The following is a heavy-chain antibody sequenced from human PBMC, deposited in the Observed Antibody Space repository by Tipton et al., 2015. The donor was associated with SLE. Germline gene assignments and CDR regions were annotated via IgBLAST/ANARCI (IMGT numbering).Heavy chain of an antibody. V-gene: IGHV4-38-2*02. J-gene: IGHJ4*02. D-gene: IGHD7-27*01. Sequence: TLSLTCTVSGYSISSGFYWSWIRQPPGKGLEWIGEINHSGSTNYNPSLKSRVTISVDTSKNQFSLKLSSVTAADTAVYYCARDRLTWAPFDYWGQGTLVTVSS. CDR1: GYSISSGFY. CDR2: INHSGST. CDR3: ARDRLTWAPFDY.